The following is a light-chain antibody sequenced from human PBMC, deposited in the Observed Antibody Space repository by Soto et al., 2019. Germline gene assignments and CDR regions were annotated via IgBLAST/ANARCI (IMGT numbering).Light chain of an antibody. CDR3: SSYTSSTSLYV. CDR1: SSDGGGYNY. J-gene: IGLJ1*01. CDR2: DVS. V-gene: IGLV2-14*01. Sequence: QSVLTQPASVSRSPGQSITISCTGTSSDGGGYNYVSWYQQHPGKATKLMIYDVSNRPSGVSNRFSGSKSGNTASLTISGLQAEDEADYYCSSYTSSTSLYVCGTGTKVTVL.